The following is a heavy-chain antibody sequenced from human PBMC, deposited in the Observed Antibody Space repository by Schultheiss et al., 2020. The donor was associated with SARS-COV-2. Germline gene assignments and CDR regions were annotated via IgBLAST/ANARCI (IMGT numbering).Heavy chain of an antibody. CDR1: GYTFTSYY. D-gene: IGHD3-22*01. V-gene: IGHV1-46*01. Sequence: ASVKVSCKASGYTFTSYYMHWVRQAPGQGLEWMGIINPSGGSTSYAQKFQGRVTMTRDTSISTAYMELSRLRSDDTAVYYCARGGQWLLLLTGYWFDPWGQGTLVTVSS. CDR3: ARGGQWLLLLTGYWFDP. J-gene: IGHJ5*02. CDR2: INPSGGST.